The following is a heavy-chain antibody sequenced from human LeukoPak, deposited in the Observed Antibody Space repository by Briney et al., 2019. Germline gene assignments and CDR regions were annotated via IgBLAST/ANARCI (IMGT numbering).Heavy chain of an antibody. CDR1: GSTFSSYA. Sequence: SVKVSCKASGSTFSSYAISWVRQAPGQGLEWMGRIIPILGIANYAQKFQGRVTITADESTSTAYMELSSLRSEDTAVYYCARQLGRRYYYYMDVWGKGTTVTVSS. D-gene: IGHD1-1*01. CDR2: IIPILGIA. CDR3: ARQLGRRYYYYMDV. J-gene: IGHJ6*03. V-gene: IGHV1-69*04.